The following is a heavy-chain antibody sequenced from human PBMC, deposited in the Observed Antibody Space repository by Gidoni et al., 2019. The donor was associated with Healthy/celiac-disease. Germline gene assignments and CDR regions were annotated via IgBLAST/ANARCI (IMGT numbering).Heavy chain of an antibody. CDR1: GFTFSSYA. CDR2: ISGSGGST. CDR3: AKDVGWPQGYFDY. V-gene: IGHV3-23*01. Sequence: EVQLLEAGGGLVQRGGSLRRSCAASGFTFSSYAMSWVRQAPGKGLEWVSAISGSGGSTYYADSVKGRFTISRDHSKNPLSLQMNSLRAEDTAVYYCAKDVGWPQGYFDYWGQGTLVTVSS. J-gene: IGHJ4*02. D-gene: IGHD1-26*01.